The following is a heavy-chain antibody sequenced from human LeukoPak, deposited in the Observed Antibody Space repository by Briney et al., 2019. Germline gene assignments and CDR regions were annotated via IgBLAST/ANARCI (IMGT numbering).Heavy chain of an antibody. CDR3: EATNASYYYGSGSEDYYYYYMDV. V-gene: IGHV1-18*01. CDR1: GYTFTSYG. J-gene: IGHJ6*03. D-gene: IGHD3-10*01. Sequence: ASVKVSCKASGYTFTSYGISWVRQAPGQGLEWVGWISAYNGNTNYAQKLQGRVTMTTDTSTSTAYMELRSLRSDDTAVYYCEATNASYYYGSGSEDYYYYYMDVWGKGTTVTVSS. CDR2: ISAYNGNT.